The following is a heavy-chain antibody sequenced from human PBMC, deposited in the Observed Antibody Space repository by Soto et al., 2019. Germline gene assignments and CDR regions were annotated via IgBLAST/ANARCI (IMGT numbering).Heavy chain of an antibody. J-gene: IGHJ4*02. CDR1: GYTLTELS. CDR3: ATHIGSSGWPAIDY. Sequence: ASVKVSCKVSGYTLTELSMHWVRQAPGKGLEWMGGFDPEDGETIYAQKFQGRVTMTEDTPTDTAYMELSSLRSEDTAVYYCATHIGSSGWPAIDYWGQGTLVTVSS. V-gene: IGHV1-24*01. CDR2: FDPEDGET. D-gene: IGHD6-19*01.